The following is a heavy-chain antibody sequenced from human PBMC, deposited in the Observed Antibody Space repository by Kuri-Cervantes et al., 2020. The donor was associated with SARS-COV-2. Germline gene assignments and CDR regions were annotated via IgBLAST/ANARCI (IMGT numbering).Heavy chain of an antibody. CDR2: FYTTERI. CDR3: ARDVVHTYGWRASDY. V-gene: IGHV4-61*02. CDR1: GASISNGSYY. D-gene: IGHD5-18*01. Sequence: SETLSLTCTVSGASISNGSYYWSWIRQPAGKGLEWIGRFYTTERINYNPSPKSRVTISVDTSKNQFSLRLTSVTAADTAVYYCARDVVHTYGWRASDYWGQGSLVTVSS. J-gene: IGHJ4*02.